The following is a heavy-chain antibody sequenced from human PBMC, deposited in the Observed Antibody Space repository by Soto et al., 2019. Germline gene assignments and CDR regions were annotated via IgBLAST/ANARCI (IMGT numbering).Heavy chain of an antibody. V-gene: IGHV4-59*01. J-gene: IGHJ3*02. CDR3: ARPHGGPYASDI. CDR2: ICGSGNT. CDR1: GGSISSSY. D-gene: IGHD3-10*01. Sequence: QVQLQESGPGLVKPSEPLSLTCAFSGGSISSSYWSWIRQPPGTGLEWIGYICGSGNTNYNPSLKSRVIISIDTSHNQLSLKLTSVTAADTAVYYCARPHGGPYASDIWGRGTMVTVSS.